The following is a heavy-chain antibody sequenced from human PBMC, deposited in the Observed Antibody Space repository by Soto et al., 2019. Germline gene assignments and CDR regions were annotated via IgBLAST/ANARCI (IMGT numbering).Heavy chain of an antibody. V-gene: IGHV3-49*03. CDR3: TRVEGVPAADFWDYFDY. D-gene: IGHD2-2*01. J-gene: IGHJ4*02. CDR2: IRSKAYGGTT. Sequence: PGGSLRLSCTASGFTFGDYAMSWFRQAPGKGLEWVGFIRSKAYGGTTEYAASVKGRFTISRDDSKSIAYLQMNSLKTEDTAVYYCTRVEGVPAADFWDYFDYWGQGTLVTVSS. CDR1: GFTFGDYA.